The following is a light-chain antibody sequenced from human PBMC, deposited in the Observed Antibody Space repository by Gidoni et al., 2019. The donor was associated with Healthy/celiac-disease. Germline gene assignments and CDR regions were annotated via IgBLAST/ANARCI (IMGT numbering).Light chain of an antibody. V-gene: IGKV3-20*01. CDR2: GAS. CDR3: QQYGSSPPKT. Sequence: DIVLTQSPRTLSLSPGERATLSCRASQSVSSSYLAWYQQKPGQAPRLLIYGASTRATGIPDRFSGGGSGTDFTLTISRLEPEDFAVYYCQQYGSSPPKTFGQGTKVEIK. J-gene: IGKJ1*01. CDR1: QSVSSSY.